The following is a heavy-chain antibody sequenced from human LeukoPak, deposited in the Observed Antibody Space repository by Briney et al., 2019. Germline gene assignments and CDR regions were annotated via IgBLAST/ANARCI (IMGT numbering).Heavy chain of an antibody. CDR3: ARSGGIDY. J-gene: IGHJ4*02. CDR1: GFTFSSFW. D-gene: IGHD3-10*01. CDR2: ISSSSSYI. V-gene: IGHV3-21*01. Sequence: GGSLRLSCAASGFTFSSFWMSWVRQAPGKGLEWVSSISSSSSYIYYADSVKGRFTISRDNAKNSLYLQMNSLRAEDTAVYYCARSGGIDYWGQGTLVTVSS.